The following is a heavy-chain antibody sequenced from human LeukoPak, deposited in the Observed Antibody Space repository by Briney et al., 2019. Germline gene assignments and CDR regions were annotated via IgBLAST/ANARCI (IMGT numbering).Heavy chain of an antibody. D-gene: IGHD2-15*01. CDR3: TRRGPEVAVATLFDY. Sequence: PGGSLRLSCAASGFTFSSYSMNWVRQAPGKGLEWVGFIRRKAYGGTTEYAASVKGRFTISRDDSKSIAYLQMNSLKTEDTAVYYCTRRGPEVAVATLFDYWGQGTLVIVSS. CDR2: IRRKAYGGTT. V-gene: IGHV3-49*04. CDR1: GFTFSSYS. J-gene: IGHJ4*02.